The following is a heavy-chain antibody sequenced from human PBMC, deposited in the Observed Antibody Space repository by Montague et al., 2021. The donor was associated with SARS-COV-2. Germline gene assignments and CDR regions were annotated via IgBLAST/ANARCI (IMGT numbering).Heavy chain of an antibody. CDR3: ARLGITLGGVIVIRYYFDF. J-gene: IGHJ4*02. CDR2: ISYSATS. Sequence: SETLSLTCTFSGASRSTKNYYWGWIRQPPGKGLEWIGSISYSATSYSNPSLKSRVTMSVDTSRNQLSLNLSSVTVADTAVYYCARLGITLGGVIVIRYYFDFWGQGTLSPSPQ. V-gene: IGHV4-39*01. CDR1: GASRSTKNYY. D-gene: IGHD3-16*02.